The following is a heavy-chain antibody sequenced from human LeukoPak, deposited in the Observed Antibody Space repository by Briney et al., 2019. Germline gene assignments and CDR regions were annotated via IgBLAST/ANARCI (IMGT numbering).Heavy chain of an antibody. CDR2: ISWKSGSI. V-gene: IGHV3-9*01. D-gene: IGHD6-19*01. J-gene: IGHJ4*02. CDR1: GFIFNNYA. Sequence: QPGRSLRLSCAGSGFIFNNYAMHWVRQPPGKGLEWVSGISWKSGSIDYADSVKGRFTISRDNAKNSLYLQINSLRVEDTAFYYCAKDNRRHYTSGPNPDSLHWGQGALVTVSS. CDR3: AKDNRRHYTSGPNPDSLH.